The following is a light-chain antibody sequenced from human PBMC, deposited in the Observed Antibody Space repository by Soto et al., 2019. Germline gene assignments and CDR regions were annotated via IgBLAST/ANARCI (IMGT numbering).Light chain of an antibody. CDR1: QSFNSIY. Sequence: EIVLTQSPGTLSLSPGERATLSCRASQSFNSIYLAWYQQKPGQAPRLLIYGASRRATGIPDRFSGSGSGKNLTLNIRRLEPEDFAVYHCHYGQVFGQGTKLEIK. CDR2: GAS. J-gene: IGKJ2*01. CDR3: HYGQV. V-gene: IGKV3-20*01.